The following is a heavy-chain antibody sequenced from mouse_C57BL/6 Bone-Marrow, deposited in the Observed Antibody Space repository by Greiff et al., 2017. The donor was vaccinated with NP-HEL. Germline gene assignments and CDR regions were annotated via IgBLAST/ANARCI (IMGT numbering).Heavy chain of an antibody. CDR1: GYTFTSYW. V-gene: IGHV1-53*01. Sequence: QVQLQQPGTELVKPGTSVKLSCKSSGYTFTSYWMHWVKQRPGQGLEWIGNINPSNGGTNYNEKFKSKATLTVDKSSSTAYMQLSSLTSDDSAVYYCAREGRWLRRGYRYFDVWGTGTTVTVSS. J-gene: IGHJ1*03. CDR2: INPSNGGT. D-gene: IGHD2-2*01. CDR3: AREGRWLRRGYRYFDV.